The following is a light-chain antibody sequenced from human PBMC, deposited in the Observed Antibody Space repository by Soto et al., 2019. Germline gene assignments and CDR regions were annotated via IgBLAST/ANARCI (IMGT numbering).Light chain of an antibody. V-gene: IGKV1-39*01. J-gene: IGKJ1*01. Sequence: DIQMTQSPSSLSASVGDRVTITCRASQSISRYLNWYQQKPGKAPQLLIFSASSLQPGVPPRFSGSGSGADFTLTISNVQPEDVAIYYCQQSFSSPMWTFGPGTKVEIK. CDR1: QSISRY. CDR3: QQSFSSPMWT. CDR2: SAS.